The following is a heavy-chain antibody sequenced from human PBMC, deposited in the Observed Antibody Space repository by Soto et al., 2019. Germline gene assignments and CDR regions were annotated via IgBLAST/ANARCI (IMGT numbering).Heavy chain of an antibody. CDR1: GFTFSSYA. CDR2: INGGSTT. CDR3: AKDKDWSGVYGMAV. Sequence: PGGSLRLSCAASGFTFSSYAMSWVRQAPGKGLEWVTAINGGSTTYYADSVKGRFTISRDNSKNTLYLQMNSLRAEDTAVYYCAKDKDWSGVYGMAVWGQVTTGTVPS. D-gene: IGHD3-3*01. V-gene: IGHV3-23*01. J-gene: IGHJ6*02.